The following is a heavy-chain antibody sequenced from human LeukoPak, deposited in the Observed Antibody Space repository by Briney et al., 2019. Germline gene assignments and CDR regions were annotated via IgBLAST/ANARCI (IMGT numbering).Heavy chain of an antibody. D-gene: IGHD5-24*01. V-gene: IGHV3-15*05. CDR2: IKGKTDGETR. Sequence: GGSLGLSCAASRFTFNDAWMSWVRQAPGKGLEWVGRIKGKTDGETRDYAAPVKGRFTISRDDSRNTLYLQMNSLKTDDTAVYYCATEGMALYSYYYYMDAWGIGTTVTVSS. CDR1: RFTFNDAW. J-gene: IGHJ6*03. CDR3: ATEGMALYSYYYYMDA.